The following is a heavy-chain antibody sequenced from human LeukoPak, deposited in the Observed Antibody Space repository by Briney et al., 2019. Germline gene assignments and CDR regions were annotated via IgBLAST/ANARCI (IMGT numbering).Heavy chain of an antibody. CDR2: IYYSGST. CDR3: AREATVYYFDY. J-gene: IGHJ4*02. D-gene: IGHD4-17*01. V-gene: IGHV4-59*01. CDR1: GGSISSYY. Sequence: KASETLSLTCTVSGGSISSYYWSWIRQPPGKGLEWIGYIYYSGSTNYNPSLKSRVTISVDTSKNQFSLKLGSVTAADTAVYYCAREATVYYFDYWGQGTLVTVSS.